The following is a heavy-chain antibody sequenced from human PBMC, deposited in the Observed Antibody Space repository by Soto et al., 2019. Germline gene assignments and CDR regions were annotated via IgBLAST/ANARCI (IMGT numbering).Heavy chain of an antibody. CDR2: ISYDGSNK. J-gene: IGHJ4*02. CDR1: GFTFSSYA. CDR3: ARDAYYYDSSGYYPGY. V-gene: IGHV3-30-3*01. Sequence: QVQLVESGGGVVQPGRSLRLSCAASGFTFSSYAMHWVRQAPGKGLEWVAVISYDGSNKYYADSVKGRFTISRDNSKNTLYRQMNSLRAEYTAVYYCARDAYYYDSSGYYPGYWGQGTLVTVSS. D-gene: IGHD3-22*01.